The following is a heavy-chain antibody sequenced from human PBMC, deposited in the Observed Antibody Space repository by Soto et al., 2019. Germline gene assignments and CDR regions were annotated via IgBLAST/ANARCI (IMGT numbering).Heavy chain of an antibody. Sequence: GASVKVSCKASGGTFSSYAISWVRQAPGQGLEWMGGIIPIFGTANYAQKFQGRVTITADESTSTAYMELSSLRSEDTAVYYCARDFKAPNDAWAFDYSGQGTLVTVSS. V-gene: IGHV1-69*13. CDR3: ARDFKAPNDAWAFDY. CDR2: IIPIFGTA. D-gene: IGHD3-16*01. J-gene: IGHJ4*02. CDR1: GGTFSSYA.